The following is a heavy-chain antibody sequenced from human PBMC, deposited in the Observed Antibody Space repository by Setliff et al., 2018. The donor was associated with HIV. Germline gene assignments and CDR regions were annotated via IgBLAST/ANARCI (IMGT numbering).Heavy chain of an antibody. V-gene: IGHV4-34*01. J-gene: IGHJ4*02. Sequence: PSETLSLTCAVNGGSFSGHYWNWIRQAPGKGLEWIGEIHHSGTTNVNPSLKSRVSMSMDPSKNQFSLNLRSVTVADTAVYYCARGKFLAPKWQDYWGQGTLVTSPQ. CDR1: GGSFSGHY. CDR2: IHHSGTT. CDR3: ARGKFLAPKWQDY. D-gene: IGHD3-3*01.